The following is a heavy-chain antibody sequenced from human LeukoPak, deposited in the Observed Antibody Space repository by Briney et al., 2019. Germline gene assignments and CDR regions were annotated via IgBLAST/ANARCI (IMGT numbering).Heavy chain of an antibody. CDR3: AGGSGWVFDS. CDR2: IKQDGSEK. V-gene: IGHV3-7*01. CDR1: GFIFSRFW. Sequence: PGGSLRLSCGASGFIFSRFWMNWVRQAPGKGLEWVANIKQDGSEKYYVDSVKGRFTISRDNAKNSLYLQMNSLRAEDTAVYYCAGGSGWVFDSWGQGTLVTVSS. J-gene: IGHJ4*02. D-gene: IGHD6-19*01.